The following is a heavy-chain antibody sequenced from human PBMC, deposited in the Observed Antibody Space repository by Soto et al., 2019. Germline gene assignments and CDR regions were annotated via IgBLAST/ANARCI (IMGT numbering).Heavy chain of an antibody. Sequence: PSEALSLTGTVSGGSISSYYWSWIRQPAGKGLEWIGRIYTSGSTNYNPSPKSRVTMSVDTSKNQFSLKLSSVTAADTAVYYCARGRGSAGTTYYFDYWGQGTLVTVSS. D-gene: IGHD1-1*01. CDR3: ARGRGSAGTTYYFDY. J-gene: IGHJ4*02. V-gene: IGHV4-4*07. CDR2: IYTSGST. CDR1: GGSISSYY.